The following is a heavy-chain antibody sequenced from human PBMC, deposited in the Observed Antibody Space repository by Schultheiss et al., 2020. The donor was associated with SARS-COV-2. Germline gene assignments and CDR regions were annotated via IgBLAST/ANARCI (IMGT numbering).Heavy chain of an antibody. CDR1: GYTFTSYD. J-gene: IGHJ4*01. CDR3: ARDSSIIVVAPGY. Sequence: SVKVSCKASGYTFTSYDINWVRQAPGQGLEWMGGIIPIFGTANYAQKFQGRVTMTRDTSTSTVYMKLSSLRSDDTAVYYCARDSSIIVVAPGYWGPGTMVTGSS. D-gene: IGHD3-22*01. V-gene: IGHV1-69*05. CDR2: IIPIFGTA.